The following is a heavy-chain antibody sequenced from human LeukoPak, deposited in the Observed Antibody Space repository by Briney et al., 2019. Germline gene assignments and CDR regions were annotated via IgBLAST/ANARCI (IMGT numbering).Heavy chain of an antibody. V-gene: IGHV5-51*01. CDR1: GYSFTSYW. D-gene: IGHD2-2*01. CDR2: IYPGDSDT. Sequence: GESLKFSCKGSGYSFTSYWIGWVRQMPGKGLEWMGIIYPGDSDTRYSPSFQGQVTISADKSISTAYLQWSSLKASDTAMYYCARHVTVVPAATYYYYYYMDVWGKGTTVTVSS. CDR3: ARHVTVVPAATYYYYYYMDV. J-gene: IGHJ6*03.